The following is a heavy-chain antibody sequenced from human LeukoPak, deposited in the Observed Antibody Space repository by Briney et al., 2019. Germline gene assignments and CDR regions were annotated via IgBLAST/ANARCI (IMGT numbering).Heavy chain of an antibody. V-gene: IGHV3-48*02. CDR2: ISSSSSTI. Sequence: PGGSLRLSCTASGFLFSSYSMNWVRQAPGTGLEWLSYISSSSSTIYYADSVKGRFTISRDNAKNSLYLQMNSLRDEDTAVYYCTFDSRFDYWGQGTLVSVSS. J-gene: IGHJ4*02. CDR1: GFLFSSYS. CDR3: TFDSRFDY. D-gene: IGHD3-22*01.